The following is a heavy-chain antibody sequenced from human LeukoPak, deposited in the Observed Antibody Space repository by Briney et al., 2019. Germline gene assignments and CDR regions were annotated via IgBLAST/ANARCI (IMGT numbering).Heavy chain of an antibody. V-gene: IGHV3-48*03. CDR3: ARDLSRTSSSWYYYYYYYGMDV. Sequence: GGSLRLSCAASGFTFSSYEMNWVRQAPGKGLEWVSYISSSGSTIYYADSVKGRFTISRDNAKNSLYLQMNSLRAEDTAVYYCARDLSRTSSSWYYYYYYYGMDVWGQGTTVTVSS. CDR2: ISSSGSTI. J-gene: IGHJ6*02. D-gene: IGHD6-13*01. CDR1: GFTFSSYE.